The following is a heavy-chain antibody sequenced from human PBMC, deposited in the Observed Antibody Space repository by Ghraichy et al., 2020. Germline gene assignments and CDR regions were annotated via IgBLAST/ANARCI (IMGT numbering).Heavy chain of an antibody. J-gene: IGHJ4*02. CDR1: GFSVRGSY. CDR2: LYGGGTT. D-gene: IGHD6-13*01. Sequence: GESLNISCGGSGFSVRGSYMSWVRQAPGKGLEWVSSLYGGGTTYYADSVQGQFTISRDTPSNTMFLQMDSLRAEDTAVYYCARHSGGIAAPGDSWGQGTLVVVSS. CDR3: ARHSGGIAAPGDS. V-gene: IGHV3-53*01.